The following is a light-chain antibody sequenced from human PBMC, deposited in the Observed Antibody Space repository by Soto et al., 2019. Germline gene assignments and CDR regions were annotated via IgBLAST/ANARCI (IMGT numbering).Light chain of an antibody. CDR1: SSNIGSNS. CDR3: AAWDDSLKGVV. Sequence: QSVLTQPPSASGTPGQRVTISCSGSSSNIGSNSVNWYQQLPGTAPKLHIYSNNQRPSGVPDRFSGSKSGTSASLAISGLQSEDEAAYYCAAWDDSLKGVVFGGGTKLTVL. CDR2: SNN. J-gene: IGLJ2*01. V-gene: IGLV1-44*01.